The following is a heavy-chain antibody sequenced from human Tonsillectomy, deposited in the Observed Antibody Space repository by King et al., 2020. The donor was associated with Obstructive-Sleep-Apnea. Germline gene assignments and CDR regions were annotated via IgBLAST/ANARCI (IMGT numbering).Heavy chain of an antibody. CDR3: ERDNSPHFDY. V-gene: IGHV4-39*07. CDR2: TYYSGST. D-gene: IGHD4-23*01. J-gene: IGHJ4*02. CDR1: GGSISSSNYY. Sequence: QLQESGPGLVKPSETLSLTCTVSGGSISSSNYYWGWIRQSPGKGLEWIGSTYYSGSTYYNPSLKSRVTMSVDTSKNQFSLKLSSVTAADTAGYYCERDNSPHFDYWGQGRLVTVSS.